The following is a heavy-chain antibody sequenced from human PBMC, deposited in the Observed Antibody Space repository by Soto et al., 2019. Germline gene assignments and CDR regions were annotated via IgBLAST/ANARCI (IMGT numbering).Heavy chain of an antibody. J-gene: IGHJ4*02. CDR2: ISDDGGDS. D-gene: IGHD6-6*01. CDR1: GFRFRGYA. V-gene: IGHV3-23*01. CDR3: AKRVEYSSSTHYFDN. Sequence: VQLLESGGGLAQPGGSLRLVCAASGFRFRGYAMSWVRQAPGKGLEWVSAISDDGGDSYYADSVKGRFTISRDNSKNTLHLQMNSLRAEDTAVYFCAKRVEYSSSTHYFDNWGQGTLVTVSP.